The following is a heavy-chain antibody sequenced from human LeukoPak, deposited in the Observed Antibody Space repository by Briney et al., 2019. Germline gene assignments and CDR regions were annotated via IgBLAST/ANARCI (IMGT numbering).Heavy chain of an antibody. CDR2: ISSSGGTI. CDR3: ARDVAPIDY. V-gene: IGHV3-48*03. CDR1: GFTFSNYE. Sequence: SLRLSCSASGFTFSNYEMNWVRQAPGKGLEWVSYISSSGGTIYYADSVKGRFTISRDNAENSLYLQMNSLRAEDTAVYYCARDVAPIDYWGQGTLVTVSS. J-gene: IGHJ4*02.